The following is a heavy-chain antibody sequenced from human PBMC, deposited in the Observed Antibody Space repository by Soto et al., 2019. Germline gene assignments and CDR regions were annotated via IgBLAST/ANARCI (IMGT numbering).Heavy chain of an antibody. V-gene: IGHV1-69*13. CDR3: ARGWGLDSDTYYYAY. J-gene: IGHJ4*02. CDR1: GGTFSSYA. D-gene: IGHD3-16*01. CDR2: IIPIFGTA. Sequence: GASVKVSCKASGGTFSSYAISWVRQAPGQGLEWMGGIIPIFGTANYAQKFQGRVTITADESTSTACMELSRLRSEDTAIYYCARGWGLDSDTYYYAYWGQGTLVTVSS.